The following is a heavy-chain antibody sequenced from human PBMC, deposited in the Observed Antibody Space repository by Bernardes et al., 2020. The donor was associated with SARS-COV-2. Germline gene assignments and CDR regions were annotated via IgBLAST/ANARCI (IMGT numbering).Heavy chain of an antibody. CDR2: IKQST. V-gene: IGHV4-4*02. CDR1: GGSISSNNW. Sequence: SETLSLTCAVSGGSISSNNWWTWVRQTPGTGLEWIGEIKQSTYYNPSLRSRVTISVDKSKNQFSLRLNSVSAADTGVYYCARVRGGCSATSCYHDLWGQGTLVTVAS. J-gene: IGHJ5*02. D-gene: IGHD2-2*01. CDR3: ARVRGGCSATSCYHDL.